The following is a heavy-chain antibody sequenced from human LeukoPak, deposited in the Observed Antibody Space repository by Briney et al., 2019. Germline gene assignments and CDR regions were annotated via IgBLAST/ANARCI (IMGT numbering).Heavy chain of an antibody. J-gene: IGHJ4*02. CDR2: ISYDGSNK. Sequence: SLRLSCAASGFTFSSYAMHWVRQAPAKGLEWVAVISYDGSNKYYADSVKGRFTISRDNSKNTLYLQMNSLRAEDTAVYYFARDPSIAAAGTYFDYWGQGTLVTVSS. D-gene: IGHD6-13*01. CDR3: ARDPSIAAAGTYFDY. CDR1: GFTFSSYA. V-gene: IGHV3-30*04.